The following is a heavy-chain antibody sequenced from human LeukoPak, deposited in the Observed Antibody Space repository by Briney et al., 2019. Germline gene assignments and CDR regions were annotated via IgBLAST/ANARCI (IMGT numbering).Heavy chain of an antibody. CDR3: ALYSGSHSLSGAFDF. J-gene: IGHJ3*01. CDR2: FDPEDGET. V-gene: IGHV1-24*01. Sequence: GASVKVSCKVTGYTLTELSMHWVRQAPGKGLEWMGGFDPEDGETIYAQKFQGRVTMARDTSISTAYMELSSLRSEDTAVYYCALYSGSHSLSGAFDFWGQGTMVTVSS. CDR1: GYTLTELS. D-gene: IGHD1-26*01.